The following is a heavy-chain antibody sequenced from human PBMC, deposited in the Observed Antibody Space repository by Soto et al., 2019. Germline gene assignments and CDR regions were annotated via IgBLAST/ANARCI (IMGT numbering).Heavy chain of an antibody. Sequence: EVQLLESGGGLVQPGGSLRLSCAASRFTFSTYAMSWVRQAPGKGLEWVSDISGSGVNTYYADSVKGRFTISRDNSKKTLYLQMNGLRAEDTAVYYCAKSAMVRGGGWFDPWGQGTLVTVSS. D-gene: IGHD3-10*01. CDR3: AKSAMVRGGGWFDP. CDR1: RFTFSTYA. CDR2: ISGSGVNT. V-gene: IGHV3-23*01. J-gene: IGHJ5*02.